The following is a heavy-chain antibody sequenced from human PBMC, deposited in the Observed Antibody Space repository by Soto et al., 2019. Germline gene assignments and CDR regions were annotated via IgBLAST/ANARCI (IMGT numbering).Heavy chain of an antibody. V-gene: IGHV1-69*12. D-gene: IGHD6-19*01. J-gene: IGHJ6*02. Sequence: QVQLVQSGAEVKKPGSSVKFSCKASVCTFSSYAISWVRQAPGQGLEWMGGIITIFGTANYAQKFQGRVTITADESTSTAYMELSSLRSEDTAVYYCARLQQWRTEYYYYYGMEVWGQGTTVTVSS. CDR3: ARLQQWRTEYYYYYGMEV. CDR2: IITIFGTA. CDR1: VCTFSSYA.